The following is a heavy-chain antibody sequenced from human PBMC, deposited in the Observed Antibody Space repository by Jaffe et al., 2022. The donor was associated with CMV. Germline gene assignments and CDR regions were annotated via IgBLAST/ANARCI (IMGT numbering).Heavy chain of an antibody. J-gene: IGHJ2*01. Sequence: QVQLVDSGGGLVKPGGSLRLSCAASKFSFKDYYMHWIRQAPGKGLEWVSYISGGGETIYYADSVKGRFTISRDNDKNLLSLQMNNLRPEDTAVYYCARDRQLWLSTGPDLWGRGTLVTVSS. CDR2: ISGGGETI. CDR3: ARDRQLWLSTGPDL. CDR1: KFSFKDYY. D-gene: IGHD5-18*01. V-gene: IGHV3-11*01.